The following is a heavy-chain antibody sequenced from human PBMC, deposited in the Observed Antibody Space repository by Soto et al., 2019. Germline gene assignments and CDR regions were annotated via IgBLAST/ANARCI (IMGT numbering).Heavy chain of an antibody. J-gene: IGHJ5*02. Sequence: SETLSLTCAVSGYSISSGYYWGWIRQPPGKGLEWIGSIYHSGSTYYNPSLKSRVTISVDTSKNQFSLKLSSVTAADTAVYYCARETTYYDFWSGSRFDPWGQGTLVTVSS. CDR2: IYHSGST. CDR1: GYSISSGYY. V-gene: IGHV4-38-2*02. D-gene: IGHD3-3*01. CDR3: ARETTYYDFWSGSRFDP.